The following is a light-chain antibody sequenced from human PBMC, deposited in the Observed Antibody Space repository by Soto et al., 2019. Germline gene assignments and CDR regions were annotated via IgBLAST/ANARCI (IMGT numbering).Light chain of an antibody. V-gene: IGKV3-20*01. CDR1: QSVGSY. CDR2: DTS. CDR3: QQYRSSPLT. Sequence: EFVLTQSPGTLSLSPGERATVSCRASQSVGSYLAWYQQKPGQAPRLLISDTSSRATGIPDRFSGSGSGTDFTLTISRLQPEDFAVYYCQQYRSSPLTFGGGTKVDIK. J-gene: IGKJ4*01.